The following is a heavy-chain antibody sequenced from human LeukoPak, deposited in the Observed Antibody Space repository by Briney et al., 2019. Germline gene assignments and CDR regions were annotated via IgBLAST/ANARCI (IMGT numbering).Heavy chain of an antibody. V-gene: IGHV3-7*01. CDR2: IKQDGSEK. CDR1: GFTFSSYW. D-gene: IGHD4-17*01. J-gene: IGHJ4*02. Sequence: QPGGSLRLSCAASGFTFSSYWMSWVRQAPGKGLEWVANIKQDGSEKYYVDSVKGRFTISRDNAKNSLYLQMNSLRAEDTAVYYCAREQTTTVTTGGYYFDYWGQGTLATVSS. CDR3: AREQTTTVTTGGYYFDY.